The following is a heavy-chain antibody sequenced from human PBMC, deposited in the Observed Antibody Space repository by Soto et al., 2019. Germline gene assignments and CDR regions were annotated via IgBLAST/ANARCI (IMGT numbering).Heavy chain of an antibody. CDR3: ARSPSYYYDSRDLSYYFDY. D-gene: IGHD3-22*01. CDR1: GFTFSSYG. Sequence: QVQLVESGGGVVQPGRSLRLSCAASGFTFSSYGMHWVRQAPGKGLEWVAVMSYDGSTKYYADSVKGRFTISRDNSKNTLYLQMNSLRAEDTAMYYCARSPSYYYDSRDLSYYFDYWGQGTLVTVSS. V-gene: IGHV3-30*03. J-gene: IGHJ4*02. CDR2: MSYDGSTK.